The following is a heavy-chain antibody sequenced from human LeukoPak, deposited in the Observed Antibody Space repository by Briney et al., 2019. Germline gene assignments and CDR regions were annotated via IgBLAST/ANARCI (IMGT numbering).Heavy chain of an antibody. CDR3: ARDLGPYSSSSGVAY. D-gene: IGHD6-6*01. CDR2: ISYDGSNK. CDR1: GFTFSSYA. V-gene: IGHV3-30-3*01. J-gene: IGHJ4*02. Sequence: GGSLRLSCAASGFTFSSYAMHWVRQAPGKGLEWVAVISYDGSNKYYADSVKGRFTISRDSSKNTLYLQMNSLRAEDTAVYYCARDLGPYSSSSGVAYWGQGTLVTVSS.